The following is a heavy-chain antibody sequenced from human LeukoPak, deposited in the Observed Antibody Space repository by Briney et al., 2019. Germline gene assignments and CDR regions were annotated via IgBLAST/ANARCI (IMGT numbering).Heavy chain of an antibody. CDR2: ISGSGDNT. CDR1: GFTFSSYA. J-gene: IGHJ4*02. Sequence: GGPLRLSCAASGFTFSSYAMSWVRQIPGKGLEWVSVISGSGDNTYYADSVKGRFTISRDNSKNMLYLQMNSLRAEDTAVYYCAKWKYSNSGIDDYWGQGTLVTVSS. D-gene: IGHD6-6*01. CDR3: AKWKYSNSGIDDY. V-gene: IGHV3-23*01.